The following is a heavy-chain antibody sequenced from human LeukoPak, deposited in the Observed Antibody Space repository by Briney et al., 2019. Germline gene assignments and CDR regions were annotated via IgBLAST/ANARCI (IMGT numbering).Heavy chain of an antibody. J-gene: IGHJ5*02. CDR1: GYTFTNYD. CDR2: MNPNSGNT. Sequence: GASVKVSCKASGYTFTNYDINWVRQATGQGLEWMGWMNPNSGNTGYAQKFQGRVTMTRNTSISTAYMELSSLRSEDTAVYYCARDWKYCSGGSCYDWFDPWGQGTLVTVSS. D-gene: IGHD2-15*01. V-gene: IGHV1-8*01. CDR3: ARDWKYCSGGSCYDWFDP.